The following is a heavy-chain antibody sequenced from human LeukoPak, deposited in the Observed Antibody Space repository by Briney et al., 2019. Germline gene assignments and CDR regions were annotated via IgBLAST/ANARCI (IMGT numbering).Heavy chain of an antibody. V-gene: IGHV3-21*01. Sequence: PGGSLRLSCAASGFTFSSYSMNWVRQAPGKGLEWVSSISSSSSYIYYADSVKGRFTISRDNAKNSLYLQMNSLRAEDTAVYYCARGRNVLRFLEWLFEGDYWGQGTLVTVSS. CDR3: ARGRNVLRFLEWLFEGDY. D-gene: IGHD3-3*01. J-gene: IGHJ4*02. CDR2: ISSSSSYI. CDR1: GFTFSSYS.